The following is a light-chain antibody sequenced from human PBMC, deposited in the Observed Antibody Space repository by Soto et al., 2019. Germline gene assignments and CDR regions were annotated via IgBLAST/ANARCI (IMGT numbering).Light chain of an antibody. Sequence: QSVLTQPPSVSGAPGQRVTISCTGSSSTIGARSYGHWYQQVPGTAPKLLIYRNDIRPSGIADRFSGSKSGTSASLAITGLQADDEAIYYCQSYDSNLSGSYVFGTGTKVTVL. CDR1: SSTIGARSY. CDR3: QSYDSNLSGSYV. V-gene: IGLV1-40*01. J-gene: IGLJ1*01. CDR2: RND.